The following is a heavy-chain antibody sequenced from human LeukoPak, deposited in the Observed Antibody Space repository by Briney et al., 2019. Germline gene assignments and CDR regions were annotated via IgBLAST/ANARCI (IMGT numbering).Heavy chain of an antibody. D-gene: IGHD6-19*01. CDR3: ARDSSGWYFDY. J-gene: IGHJ4*02. Sequence: SVKVSCKASGGTFSSYAISWVRQAPGQGLEWMGRIIPILGIANYAQKFQGRVTITADKSTSTAYMELSSLRSEDTAVYYCARDSSGWYFDYWGQGTLVTVSS. CDR2: IIPILGIA. V-gene: IGHV1-69*04. CDR1: GGTFSSYA.